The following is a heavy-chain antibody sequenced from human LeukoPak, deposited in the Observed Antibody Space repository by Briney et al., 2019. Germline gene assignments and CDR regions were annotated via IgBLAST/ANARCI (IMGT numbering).Heavy chain of an antibody. V-gene: IGHV1-3*01. CDR1: GYTFTDYA. CDR3: ARGRWVAPRQGYYLDY. J-gene: IGHJ4*02. D-gene: IGHD5-12*01. CDR2: INAGNGDT. Sequence: GASVKVSCKASGYTFTDYAMQWVRQAPRQSLEWMGWINAGNGDTKYSQMFQGRVTITRDTSASTAYMELSSLRSEDTAVYYCARGRWVAPRQGYYLDYWGQGTLATVSS.